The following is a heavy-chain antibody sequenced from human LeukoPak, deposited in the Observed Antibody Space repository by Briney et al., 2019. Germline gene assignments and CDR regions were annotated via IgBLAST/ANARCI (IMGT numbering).Heavy chain of an antibody. CDR1: GGSISSYY. Sequence: SETLSLTCTVSGGSISSYYWSWFRQPPGKGLEWIGYIYYSGSTNYNPSLKSRVTISVDTSKNQFSLKLSSVTAADTAVYYCARWRGWFDPWGQGTLVTVSS. CDR2: IYYSGST. V-gene: IGHV4-59*01. J-gene: IGHJ5*02. CDR3: ARWRGWFDP. D-gene: IGHD3-3*01.